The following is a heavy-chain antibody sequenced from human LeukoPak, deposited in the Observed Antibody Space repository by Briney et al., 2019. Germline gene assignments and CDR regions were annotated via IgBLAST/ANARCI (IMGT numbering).Heavy chain of an antibody. CDR3: ARERYYYDSSGYSLSYYYYGMDV. Sequence: SETLSLTCTVSGGSISSYYWSWIRQPPGKGLEWIGYIYYSGSTNHNPSLKSRVTISVDTSKNQFSLKLSSVTAADTAVYYCARERYYYDSSGYSLSYYYYGMDVWGQGTTVTVSS. CDR1: GGSISSYY. CDR2: IYYSGST. J-gene: IGHJ6*02. V-gene: IGHV4-59*01. D-gene: IGHD3-22*01.